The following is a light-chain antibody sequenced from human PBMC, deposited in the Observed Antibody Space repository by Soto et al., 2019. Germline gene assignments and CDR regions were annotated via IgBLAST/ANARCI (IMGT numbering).Light chain of an antibody. CDR3: HRYNNSPQT. CDR1: QSLNNNY. V-gene: IGKV3-20*01. Sequence: EIVLTQSPGTLSLSPGERATLSCRASQSLNNNYLAWYQQKPGQAPRLLIYGASVRTTGIPDRFSGSGSGTEFTLTISRLEPGDFALYYCHRYNNSPQTFGRGTQVEIK. CDR2: GAS. J-gene: IGKJ1*01.